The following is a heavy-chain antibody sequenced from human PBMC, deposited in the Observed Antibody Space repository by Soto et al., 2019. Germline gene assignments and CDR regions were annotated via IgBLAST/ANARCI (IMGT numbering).Heavy chain of an antibody. CDR2: IYPENSDT. V-gene: IGHV5-51*01. CDR1: GYSFADYW. D-gene: IGHD4-17*01. J-gene: IGHJ6*01. CDR3: ARHGDYGGYYFYGMDV. Sequence: GESLKISCKGSGYSFADYWIAWVRHMPGNGLEWIGMIYPENSDTRNSPSFQGQVAMSADKSISTAYLQWSGLKASDTATYYCARHGDYGGYYFYGMDVWGQGTPVTVSS.